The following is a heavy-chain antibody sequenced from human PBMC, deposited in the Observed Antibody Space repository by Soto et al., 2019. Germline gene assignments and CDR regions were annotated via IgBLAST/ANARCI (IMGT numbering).Heavy chain of an antibody. CDR2: IYCSGNT. CDR1: GGSISSNDFY. CDR3: ARTAMVRGVVYYYYGMDV. D-gene: IGHD3-10*01. V-gene: IGHV4-30-4*08. Sequence: PSETLSLTCIVSGGSISSNDFYWSWIRQHPGKGLEWIGYIYCSGNTYYNPSLKSRVTISVDTSKNQFSLKLSSVTAADTAVYYCARTAMVRGVVYYYYGMDVWGQGTTVTVSS. J-gene: IGHJ6*02.